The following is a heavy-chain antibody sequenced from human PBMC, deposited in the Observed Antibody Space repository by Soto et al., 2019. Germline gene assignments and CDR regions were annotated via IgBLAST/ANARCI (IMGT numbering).Heavy chain of an antibody. CDR2: IWYDGSNK. D-gene: IGHD6-6*01. J-gene: IGHJ3*02. CDR1: GFTFSSYG. CDR3: ARDRGWAQLVPRADAFDI. V-gene: IGHV3-33*08. Sequence: GGSLRLSCAASGFTFSSYGMHWVRQAPGKGLEWGAVIWYDGSNKYYADSVKGRFTISRDNSKNTLDLQLNSLRAEDTAVYYCARDRGWAQLVPRADAFDIWGQGTMVTVSS.